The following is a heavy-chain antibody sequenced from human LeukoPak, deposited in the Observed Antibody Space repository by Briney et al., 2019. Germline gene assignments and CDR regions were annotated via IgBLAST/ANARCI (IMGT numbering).Heavy chain of an antibody. CDR1: GFTFSSYS. D-gene: IGHD3-10*01. V-gene: IGHV3-21*01. CDR2: ISSSSSYI. CDR3: ARDLEITYYYGSGSLSFGY. J-gene: IGHJ4*02. Sequence: GGSLRLSCAASGFTFSSYSMNWVRQAPGKGLEWVSSISSSSSYIYYADSVKGRFTISRDNAKNSLYLQMNSLRAEDTAVYHCARDLEITYYYGSGSLSFGYWGQGTLVTVSS.